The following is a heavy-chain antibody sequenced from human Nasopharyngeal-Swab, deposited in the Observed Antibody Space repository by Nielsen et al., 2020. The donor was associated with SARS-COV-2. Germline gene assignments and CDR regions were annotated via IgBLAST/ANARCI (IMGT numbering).Heavy chain of an antibody. V-gene: IGHV3-33*01. CDR2: IRNDGSNK. Sequence: GESLKTSCAASGFTFSTYGMHWVRQAPGKGLEWVAVIRNDGSNKYYADSVKGRFTISRDNSKNTLYLQMYSLRAEDTAVYYCARSITIFGGGWFDPWGQGALVTVSS. D-gene: IGHD3-3*01. CDR1: GFTFSTYG. J-gene: IGHJ5*02. CDR3: ARSITIFGGGWFDP.